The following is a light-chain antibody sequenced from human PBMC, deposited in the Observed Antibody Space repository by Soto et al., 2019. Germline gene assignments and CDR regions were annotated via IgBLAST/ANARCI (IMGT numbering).Light chain of an antibody. CDR3: QVWDSDTDHVV. J-gene: IGLJ3*02. Sequence: SYELTQPPSVSVAPGQTARITWGGNNIGSKTVHWYQRKPGQAPVVVVFDDSDRPSGIPDRFSGSNSGNTPTLTISRVEAGDEADYYCQVWDSDTDHVVFGGGTKLTVL. CDR1: NIGSKT. CDR2: DDS. V-gene: IGLV3-21*02.